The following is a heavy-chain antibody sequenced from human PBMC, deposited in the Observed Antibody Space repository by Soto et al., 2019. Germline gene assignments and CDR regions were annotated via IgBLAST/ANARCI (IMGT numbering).Heavy chain of an antibody. D-gene: IGHD4-17*01. CDR3: AQMTTVTNFDY. CDR1: RFSLSTSGVG. V-gene: IGHV2-5*02. Sequence: QITLKESGPTLVKPTQTLTLTCTFSRFSLSTSGVGVGWIRQPPGKALEWLALIYWDDDKRYSPSLKSRLTITKDTPKNQVVLTMTNMEPGDTATYYCAQMTTVTNFDYWGQGNLVNLSS. CDR2: IYWDDDK. J-gene: IGHJ4*02.